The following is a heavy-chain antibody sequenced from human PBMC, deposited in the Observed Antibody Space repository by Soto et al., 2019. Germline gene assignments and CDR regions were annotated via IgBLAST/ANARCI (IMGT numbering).Heavy chain of an antibody. CDR2: IYWDDAK. D-gene: IGHD3-16*01. CDR1: GFSLSTSGVG. Sequence: QITLKESGPTLVKPTQTLTLTCTFSGFSLSTSGVGVGWIRQPPGKALEWVALIYWDDAKEYSPSLKSRLTIHKDSAKNQVALTMTHMAPVDTATYFCAPKGGGDRILDYWGQGTLVTVSS. V-gene: IGHV2-5*02. J-gene: IGHJ4*02. CDR3: APKGGGDRILDY.